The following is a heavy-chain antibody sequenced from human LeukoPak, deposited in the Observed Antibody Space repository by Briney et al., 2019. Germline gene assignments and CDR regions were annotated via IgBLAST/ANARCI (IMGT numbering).Heavy chain of an antibody. Sequence: SETLSLTCTVSGGSICCYYYKWIRQPPGKGLEWIGYIYYSGRTNYNPPRKSRVTISLDTSKNQFSLKLSSVTTADTAVYYCARSVVTLYWYFDLWGRGTLVTVSS. CDR1: GGSICCYY. CDR2: IYYSGRT. V-gene: IGHV4-59*01. J-gene: IGHJ2*01. D-gene: IGHD4-23*01. CDR3: ARSVVTLYWYFDL.